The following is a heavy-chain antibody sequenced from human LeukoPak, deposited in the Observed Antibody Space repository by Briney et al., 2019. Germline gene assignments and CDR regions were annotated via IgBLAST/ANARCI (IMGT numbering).Heavy chain of an antibody. V-gene: IGHV3-30*18. D-gene: IGHD6-13*01. J-gene: IGHJ6*02. Sequence: HPGGSLRLSCAASGFTFSSYGMHWVRQAPGKGLEWVAVISYDGSNKYYADSVKGRFTISRDNSKNTLYLQMNSLRAEDTAVYYCAKGSSSWYYYYYYYGMDVWGQGTTVTVSS. CDR2: ISYDGSNK. CDR1: GFTFSSYG. CDR3: AKGSSSWYYYYYYYGMDV.